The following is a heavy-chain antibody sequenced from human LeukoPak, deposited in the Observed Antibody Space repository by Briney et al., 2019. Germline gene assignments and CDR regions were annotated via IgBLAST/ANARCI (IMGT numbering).Heavy chain of an antibody. CDR3: ARKGPNSSPIDAFDI. CDR2: INPNSGGT. Sequence: ASVKVSCKASGYTFTGYYMHWVRQAPRQGLEWMGWINPNSGGTNYAQKFQGRVTMTRDTSISTAYMELSRLRSDDTAVYYCARKGPNSSPIDAFDIWGQGTMVTVSS. CDR1: GYTFTGYY. J-gene: IGHJ3*02. V-gene: IGHV1-2*02. D-gene: IGHD2/OR15-2a*01.